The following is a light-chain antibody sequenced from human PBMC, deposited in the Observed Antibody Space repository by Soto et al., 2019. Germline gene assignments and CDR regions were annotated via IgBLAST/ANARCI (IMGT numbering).Light chain of an antibody. Sequence: QSALTQPASVSGSPGQSITISFTGSSSDVGAYNYVSWYQQYPGKAPKLMIFDVTTRPSGVSTRFSGSKSGITASLAISGLQAEHEAYNYCTSYTTSSAHVFGTGTKVTVL. CDR2: DVT. CDR3: TSYTTSSAHV. CDR1: SSDVGAYNY. V-gene: IGLV2-14*01. J-gene: IGLJ1*01.